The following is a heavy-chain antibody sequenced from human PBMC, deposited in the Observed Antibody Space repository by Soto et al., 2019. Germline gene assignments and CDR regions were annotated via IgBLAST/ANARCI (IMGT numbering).Heavy chain of an antibody. CDR1: GGSVSSGSYY. Sequence: QVQLQESGPGLVKPSETLSLTCTVSGGSVSSGSYYWTWIRQPPGKGLEWIGYISYTGTTNYNPSLQGRVTLAVDTSKNQGSVWLSAVTPAGTGLYYCAELVAVSGTDDWFDPWGQGTLVTVSS. D-gene: IGHD6-19*01. CDR2: ISYTGTT. CDR3: AELVAVSGTDDWFDP. V-gene: IGHV4-61*01. J-gene: IGHJ5*02.